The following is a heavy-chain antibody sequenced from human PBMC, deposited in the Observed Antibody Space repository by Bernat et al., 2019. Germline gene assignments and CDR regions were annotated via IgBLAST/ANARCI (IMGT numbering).Heavy chain of an antibody. CDR1: GFSFSSYE. V-gene: IGHV3-48*03. D-gene: IGHD2-15*01. J-gene: IGHJ4*02. CDR3: AREGSFDDFDY. CDR2: ISSSGSAI. Sequence: EVQLLESGGGLVQPGGSLRLSCAASGFSFSSYELNWVRQAPGKGLEWISYISSSGSAIYYADSVKGRFTISRDNAKNSLYLQMNNLRAEGTAVYYCAREGSFDDFDYWGQGTLVTVSS.